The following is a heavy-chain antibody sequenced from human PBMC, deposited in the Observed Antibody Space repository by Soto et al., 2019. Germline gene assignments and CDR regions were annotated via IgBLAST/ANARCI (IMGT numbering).Heavy chain of an antibody. CDR3: AKGFYGSGSYYNERAFDS. CDR2: ISGSGDFT. J-gene: IGHJ4*02. Sequence: GGSLRLSCAASGFTFSNYAISWVRQTPGKGLEWVSVISGSGDFTYYADSVKGRFTISRDNPKNTIYLQMNSLRAEDTAVYYCAKGFYGSGSYYNERAFDSWGQGTLVTVS. CDR1: GFTFSNYA. V-gene: IGHV3-23*01. D-gene: IGHD3-10*01.